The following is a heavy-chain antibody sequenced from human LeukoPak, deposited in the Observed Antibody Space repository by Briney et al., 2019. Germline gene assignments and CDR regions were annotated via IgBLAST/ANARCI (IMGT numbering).Heavy chain of an antibody. CDR3: AKDRANWAIDD. CDR2: IGGDGIA. CDR1: GFTFTDHP. D-gene: IGHD3-16*01. Sequence: GGSLRLSCVASGFTFTDHPMNWVRQAPAKGLEWISYIGGDGIAFYADSVKGRFTASKADARKSMYLQMNSLRVEATAVYYCAKDRANWAIDDWGQGTQVTVSS. V-gene: IGHV3-69-1*01. J-gene: IGHJ4*02.